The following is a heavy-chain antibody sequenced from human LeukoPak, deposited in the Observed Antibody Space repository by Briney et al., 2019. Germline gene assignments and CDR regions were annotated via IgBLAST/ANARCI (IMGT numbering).Heavy chain of an antibody. CDR1: GYRFITFG. V-gene: IGHV1-18*01. CDR2: INPYNVNR. D-gene: IGHD2-2*01. Sequence: RGSVNVSCKTSGYRFITFGINWVRQAPGQGLEWMGWINPYNVNRYYAKKFQGRFNMTTDTSTSTAYMELSSLRSEDTAVYYCASRVGPHCSSTSCYSWFDPWGQGTLVTVSS. J-gene: IGHJ5*02. CDR3: ASRVGPHCSSTSCYSWFDP.